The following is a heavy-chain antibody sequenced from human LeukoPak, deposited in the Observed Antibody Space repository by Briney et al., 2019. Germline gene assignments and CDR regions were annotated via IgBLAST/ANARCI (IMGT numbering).Heavy chain of an antibody. D-gene: IGHD3-22*01. Sequence: PGGSLRLSCSASGFTFSSYAMHWVRQAPGKGLEYVSAISSNGGSTYYADSVKGRFTISRDNSKNTLYLQMNSLRAEDTAVYYCARWGSLGDSSGYYDYWGQGTLVTVSS. CDR2: ISSNGGST. CDR1: GFTFSSYA. J-gene: IGHJ4*02. V-gene: IGHV3-64*04. CDR3: ARWGSLGDSSGYYDY.